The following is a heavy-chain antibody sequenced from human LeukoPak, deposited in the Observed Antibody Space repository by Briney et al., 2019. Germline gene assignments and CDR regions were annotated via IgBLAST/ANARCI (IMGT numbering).Heavy chain of an antibody. J-gene: IGHJ6*03. CDR2: INPNSGGT. Sequence: ASVKVSCKASGYTFTGYYMHWVRQAPGQGLEWMGWINPNSGGTNYAQKFQGRVTMTRDTSISTAYMELSRLRSDDAAVYYCARDRLMVYAIWSYYYYYMDVWGKGTTVTVSS. CDR3: ARDRLMVYAIWSYYYYYMDV. V-gene: IGHV1-2*02. D-gene: IGHD2-8*01. CDR1: GYTFTGYY.